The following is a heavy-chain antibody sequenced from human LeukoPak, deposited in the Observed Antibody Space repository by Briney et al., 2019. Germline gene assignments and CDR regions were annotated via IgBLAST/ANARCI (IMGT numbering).Heavy chain of an antibody. J-gene: IGHJ4*02. Sequence: ASVKVSCTASGYTFTGYYMHWVRQAPGQGLECMGWINPNSGGTNYAQKFQGRVTMTRDTSISTAYMELSRLRSDDTAVYYCATGRAYCTSTSCPPSPLDYWGQGTLVTVSS. D-gene: IGHD2-2*01. V-gene: IGHV1-2*02. CDR2: INPNSGGT. CDR3: ATGRAYCTSTSCPPSPLDY. CDR1: GYTFTGYY.